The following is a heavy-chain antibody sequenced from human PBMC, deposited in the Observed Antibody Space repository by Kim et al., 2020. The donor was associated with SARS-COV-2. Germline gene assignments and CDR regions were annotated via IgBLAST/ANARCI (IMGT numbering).Heavy chain of an antibody. CDR3: AQEPYVSGSMRYFDY. Sequence: GGSLRLSCAASGFTFSSYAMSWVRQAPGKGLEWVSAISGSGGSTYYADSVKGRFTISRDNSKNTLYLQMNSLRAEDTAVYYCAQEPYVSGSMRYFDYWGQGTLVTVSS. CDR1: GFTFSSYA. CDR2: ISGSGGST. V-gene: IGHV3-23*01. D-gene: IGHD6-19*01. J-gene: IGHJ4*02.